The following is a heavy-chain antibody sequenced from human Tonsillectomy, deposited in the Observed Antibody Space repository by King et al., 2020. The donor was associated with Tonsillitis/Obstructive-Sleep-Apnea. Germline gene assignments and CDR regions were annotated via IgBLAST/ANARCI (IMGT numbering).Heavy chain of an antibody. V-gene: IGHV4-39*01. CDR1: GGSISSSSYY. CDR3: ASLGITGTTSYYYYYMDV. CDR2: IYYSGST. Sequence: LQLQESGPELVKPSETLSLTCTVSGGSISSSSYYWGWIRQPPGKGLEWIGSIYYSGSTYYNPSLKSRVTISVDTSKNQFSLKLSSVTAADTAVYYCASLGITGTTSYYYYYMDVWGKGTTVTVSS. J-gene: IGHJ6*03. D-gene: IGHD1-7*01.